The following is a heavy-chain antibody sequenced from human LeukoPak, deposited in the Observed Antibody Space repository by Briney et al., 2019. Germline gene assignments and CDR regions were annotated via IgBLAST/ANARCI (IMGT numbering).Heavy chain of an antibody. D-gene: IGHD3-22*01. CDR1: GYTFTSYG. V-gene: IGHV1-18*01. CDR2: ISAYNVNT. J-gene: IGHJ5*02. CDR3: ARDLSPYYDSSGYYP. Sequence: ASVKVSCKASGYTFTSYGISWVRQAPGQGLEWMGWISAYNVNTNYAQKLQGRVTMTTDTSTSTAYMELRSLRSDDTAVYYCARDLSPYYDSSGYYPWGQGTLVTVSS.